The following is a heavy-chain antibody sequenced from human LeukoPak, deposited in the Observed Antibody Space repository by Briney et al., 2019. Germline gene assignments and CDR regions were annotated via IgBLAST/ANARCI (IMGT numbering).Heavy chain of an antibody. D-gene: IGHD6-19*01. J-gene: IGHJ6*02. V-gene: IGHV4-59*08. CDR3: ARSIVVAGIVSDYYYYAMDV. CDR2: IYYSGST. Sequence: SETLSLTCIVSGGSISSYYWSWIRQPPGKGLEWIGHIYYSGSTTYNPSLKSRVTISLQTSKKQFSLKLSSVTAEDTAVYYCARSIVVAGIVSDYYYYAMDVWGQGTTVTVSS. CDR1: GGSISSYY.